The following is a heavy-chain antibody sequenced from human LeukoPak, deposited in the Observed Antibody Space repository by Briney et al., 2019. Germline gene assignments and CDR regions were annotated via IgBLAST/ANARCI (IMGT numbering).Heavy chain of an antibody. Sequence: ASVKVSFKASGYTFTSYGISWVRQAPGQGLEWMGWISAYNGNTNYAQKLQGRVTMTTDTSTSTAYMELRSLRSDDTVASYCARGLIEYSSSSDYWGQGTLVTVSS. CDR2: ISAYNGNT. J-gene: IGHJ4*02. D-gene: IGHD6-6*01. CDR3: ARGLIEYSSSSDY. V-gene: IGHV1-18*01. CDR1: GYTFTSYG.